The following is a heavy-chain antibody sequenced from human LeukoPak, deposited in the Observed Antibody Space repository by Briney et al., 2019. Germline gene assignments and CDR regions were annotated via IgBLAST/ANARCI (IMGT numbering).Heavy chain of an antibody. V-gene: IGHV3-48*03. J-gene: IGHJ4*02. CDR3: ARDSCSSPSCFDL. Sequence: GGSLRLSCAAAGFTFSSYEMNWVRQAPGKGLEWVSYISSSGSTKYYADSVKGRFTISRDNAENSLYLQMNSLRAEDTAVYYCARDSCSSPSCFDLWGQGTLVTVSS. CDR1: GFTFSSYE. D-gene: IGHD2-2*01. CDR2: ISSSGSTK.